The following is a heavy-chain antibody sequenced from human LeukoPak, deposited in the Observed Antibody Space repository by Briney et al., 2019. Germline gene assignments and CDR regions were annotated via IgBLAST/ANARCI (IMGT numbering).Heavy chain of an antibody. CDR1: GFTFSSYS. V-gene: IGHV3-21*01. Sequence: GGSLRLSCAASGFTFSSYSMNWVRQAPGKGLEWVSSISSSSSYIYYADSVKGRFTISRDNAKNSLYLQMNSLRAEDTAVYYCAREKYCSGGSCYWYLDLWGRGTLVTVSS. CDR3: AREKYCSGGSCYWYLDL. D-gene: IGHD2-15*01. J-gene: IGHJ2*01. CDR2: ISSSSSYI.